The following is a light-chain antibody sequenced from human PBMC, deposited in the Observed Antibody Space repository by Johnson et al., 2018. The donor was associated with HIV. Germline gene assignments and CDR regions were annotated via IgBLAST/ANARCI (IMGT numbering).Light chain of an antibody. CDR1: SSNIGNKY. J-gene: IGLJ1*01. Sequence: QSVLTQPPSVSAAPGQKVTISCSGSSSNIGNKYVSWYQQLPGTAPKLLIYENSKRPSGIPDRFSGSKSGTSATLGITVLQTGDEADYYCGTWDTSLSAGGVFGSGTKVTGL. CDR3: GTWDTSLSAGGV. V-gene: IGLV1-51*02. CDR2: ENS.